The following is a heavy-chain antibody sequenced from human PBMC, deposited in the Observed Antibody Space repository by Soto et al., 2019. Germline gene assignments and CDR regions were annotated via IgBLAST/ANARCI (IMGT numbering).Heavy chain of an antibody. CDR1: GYTFTGYY. V-gene: IGHV1-2*04. Sequence: GASVKVSCKASGYTFTGYYMHWVRQAPGQGLEWMGWINPNSGGTNYAQKYQGWVTMTRDTSISTAYMELRSLRSDDTAVYYCARDLQTYPRRSRTNGAVVADNWFDPWGQGTLVTVS. CDR3: ARDLQTYPRRSRTNGAVVADNWFDP. CDR2: INPNSGGT. J-gene: IGHJ5*02. D-gene: IGHD2-8*01.